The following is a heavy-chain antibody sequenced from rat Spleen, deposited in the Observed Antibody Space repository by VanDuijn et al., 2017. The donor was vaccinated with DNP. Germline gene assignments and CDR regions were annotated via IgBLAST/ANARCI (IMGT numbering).Heavy chain of an antibody. V-gene: IGHV5-7*01. J-gene: IGHJ2*01. CDR3: TSLRVYPRY. CDR1: GFSLSSNS. D-gene: IGHD1-9*01. Sequence: VQLKESGPGLVQPSQTLSLTCTVSGFSLSSNSVSWVRQAPKKGLEWVATISYDGSSTYYRDSVKGRFTISRDNAKSTLYLQMNSLRSEDTATYYCTSLRVYPRYWGQGVMVTVSS. CDR2: ISYDGSST.